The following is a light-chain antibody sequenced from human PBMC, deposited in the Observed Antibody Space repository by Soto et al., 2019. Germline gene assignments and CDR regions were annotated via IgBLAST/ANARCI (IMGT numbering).Light chain of an antibody. CDR2: EVN. Sequence: QSALTQPPSASGSPGQSVTISCTGTSSDVGGYNLVSWYQQHPGEAPKLMISEVNERPSGVPDRFSGAKSGNTASLTVSGLRIEDEAYYYCSSYAGSNTFVFGTGTKVTVL. J-gene: IGLJ1*01. CDR3: SSYAGSNTFV. V-gene: IGLV2-8*01. CDR1: SSDVGGYNL.